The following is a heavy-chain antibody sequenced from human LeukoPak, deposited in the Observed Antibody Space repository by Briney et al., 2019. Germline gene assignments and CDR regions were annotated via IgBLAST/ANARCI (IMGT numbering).Heavy chain of an antibody. CDR2: IYTSGST. D-gene: IGHD4-11*01. J-gene: IGHJ6*03. V-gene: IGHV4-61*02. CDR1: GGSISSSSYY. Sequence: SETLSLTCTVSGGSISSSSYYWSWIRQPAGKGLEWIGRIYTSGSTNYNPSLKSRVTISVDTSKNQYSLKLSSVTAADTAVYYCARVGRTEEGGYSYYYIDVWGYGTTVTVSS. CDR3: ARVGRTEEGGYSYYYIDV.